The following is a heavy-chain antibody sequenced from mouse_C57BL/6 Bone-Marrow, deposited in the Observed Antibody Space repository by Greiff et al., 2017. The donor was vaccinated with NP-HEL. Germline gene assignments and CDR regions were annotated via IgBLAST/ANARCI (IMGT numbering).Heavy chain of an antibody. CDR2: INPYNGGT. D-gene: IGHD1-1*01. CDR3: ARRYYGSSYAYFDY. V-gene: IGHV1-19*01. Sequence: EVQLQESGPVLVKPGASVKMSCKASGYTFTDYYMNWVKQSHGKSLEWIGVINPYNGGTSYNQKFKGKATLTVDKSSSTAYMELNSLTSEDSAVYDCARRYYGSSYAYFDYWGQGTTLTVSS. J-gene: IGHJ2*01. CDR1: GYTFTDYY.